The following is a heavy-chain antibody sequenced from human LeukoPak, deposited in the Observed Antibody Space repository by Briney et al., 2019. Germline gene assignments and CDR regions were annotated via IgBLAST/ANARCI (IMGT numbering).Heavy chain of an antibody. Sequence: SETLSLTCTVSGGSISSYYWSWIRQPPGKGLEWIEEINHSGSTNYNPSLKSRVTISVDTSKNQFSLKLSSVTAADTAVYYCARAALTTAYYYMDVWGKGTTVTISS. CDR2: INHSGST. CDR1: GGSISSYY. V-gene: IGHV4-34*01. D-gene: IGHD4-17*01. CDR3: ARAALTTAYYYMDV. J-gene: IGHJ6*03.